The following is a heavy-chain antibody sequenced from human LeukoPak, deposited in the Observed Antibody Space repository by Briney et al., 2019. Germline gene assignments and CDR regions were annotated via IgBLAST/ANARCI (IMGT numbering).Heavy chain of an antibody. V-gene: IGHV4-34*01. J-gene: IGHJ4*02. Sequence: SETLSLTCAVYGGSFSGYYWSWIRQPPGKGLEWIGEINHSGSTNYNPSLKSRVTISVDTSKNQFSLKLSSVTAADTAVYYCARGENYWGQGTLVTISS. CDR2: INHSGST. CDR3: ARGENY. CDR1: GGSFSGYY.